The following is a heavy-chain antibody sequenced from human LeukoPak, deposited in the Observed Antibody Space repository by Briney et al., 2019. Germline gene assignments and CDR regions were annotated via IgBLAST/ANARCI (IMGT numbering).Heavy chain of an antibody. CDR1: GFTSSNAW. CDR2: IKNKTDGGTI. V-gene: IGHV3-15*01. J-gene: IGHJ4*02. CDR3: TTETGTAGELDY. D-gene: IGHD1-1*01. Sequence: KSGGSLRLSCAASGFTSSNAWLNWVRQAPGKGLEWLGRIKNKTDGGTIDYAAPVKDRFTISRDDSKNTLYLQMDSLKTEDTAVYYCTTETGTAGELDYWGQGTLVTVSS.